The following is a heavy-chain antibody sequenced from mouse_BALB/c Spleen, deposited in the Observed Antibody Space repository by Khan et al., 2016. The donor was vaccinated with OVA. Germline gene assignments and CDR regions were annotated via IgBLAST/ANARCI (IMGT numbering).Heavy chain of an antibody. CDR1: GFSLTGYG. CDR3: AGAYYGNYREAMDY. Sequence: VQLKESGPGLVAPSQSLSITCTVSGFSLTGYGVNWVRQPPGKGLEWLGMIWGDGSTDYNSALKSRLSISKDNSKSQVFLKMNSLQTDDTAMYYCAGAYYGNYREAMDYWGQGTSVTVSS. J-gene: IGHJ4*01. V-gene: IGHV2-6-7*01. D-gene: IGHD2-10*01. CDR2: IWGDGST.